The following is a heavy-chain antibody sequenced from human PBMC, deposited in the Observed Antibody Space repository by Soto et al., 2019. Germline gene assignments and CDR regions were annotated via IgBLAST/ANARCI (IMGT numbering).Heavy chain of an antibody. Sequence: EVQLVESGGGSAQPGGSLRLSCAASGFTFSNYWVHWVRQAPGKGPMWVSRINGVGTYTNYADSVRGRFSISRDNSENTAYLQMNSLRAEDTAIYYCVRDFRSSDFWGQGTPVTVSS. CDR3: VRDFRSSDF. V-gene: IGHV3-74*01. D-gene: IGHD3-3*01. J-gene: IGHJ4*02. CDR2: INGVGTYT. CDR1: GFTFSNYW.